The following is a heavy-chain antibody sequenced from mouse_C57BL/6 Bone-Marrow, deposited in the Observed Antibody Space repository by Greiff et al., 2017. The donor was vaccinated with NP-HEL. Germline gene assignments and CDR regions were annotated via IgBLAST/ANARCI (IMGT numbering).Heavy chain of an antibody. V-gene: IGHV1-9*01. CDR2: ILPGSGST. J-gene: IGHJ1*03. CDR1: GYTFTGYW. Sequence: QVQLQQSGAELMKPGASVKLSCKATGYTFTGYWIEWVKQRPGHGLEWIGEILPGSGSTNYNEKFKGKATFTADTSSNTAYMQLSSLTTEDSAIYYCARARYYYGSSYWYFDVWGTGTTVTVSS. D-gene: IGHD1-1*01. CDR3: ARARYYYGSSYWYFDV.